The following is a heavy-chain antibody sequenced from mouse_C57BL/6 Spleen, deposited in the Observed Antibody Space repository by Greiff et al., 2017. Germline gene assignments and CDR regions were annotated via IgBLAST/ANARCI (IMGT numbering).Heavy chain of an antibody. CDR3: ARSRSTTVVHYFDY. V-gene: IGHV1-26*01. J-gene: IGHJ2*01. D-gene: IGHD1-1*01. Sequence: EVQLQQSGPELVKPGASVKISCKASGYTFTDYYMNWVKQSHGKSLEWIGDINPNNGGTSYNQKFKGKATLTVDKSSSTAYMELRSLTSEDAAVYYCARSRSTTVVHYFDYWGQGTTLTVSS. CDR2: INPNNGGT. CDR1: GYTFTDYY.